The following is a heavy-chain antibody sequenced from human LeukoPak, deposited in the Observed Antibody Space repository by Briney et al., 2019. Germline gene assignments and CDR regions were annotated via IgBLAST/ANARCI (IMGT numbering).Heavy chain of an antibody. J-gene: IGHJ4*02. V-gene: IGHV4-39*01. Sequence: SETLSLTCTVSGGSISSSSYYRDWIRQPPGKGLGWIGSIYYSGSTNYNPSLKSRVTISVDTSKNQFSLKLSSVTAADTAVYYCARRTILTGSDYWGQGTLVTVSS. CDR2: IYYSGST. D-gene: IGHD3-9*01. CDR3: ARRTILTGSDY. CDR1: GGSISSSSYY.